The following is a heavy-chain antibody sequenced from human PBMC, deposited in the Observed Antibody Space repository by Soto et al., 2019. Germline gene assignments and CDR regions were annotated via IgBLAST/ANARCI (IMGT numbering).Heavy chain of an antibody. V-gene: IGHV4-30-2*01. CDR1: GDSISSGGYF. CDR3: ARASYGPSSYYFDS. CDR2: IYHTGST. Sequence: QVQLQESGSGLVKPSQTLSLTCTVSGDSISSGGYFWSWIRQPPRQRLDCIGYIYHTGSTSYSPSLKSRVPTSVHKSKNQFSLSLTSVTAADTALYYWARASYGPSSYYFDSWGQGDLFTVSS. D-gene: IGHD3-16*01. J-gene: IGHJ4*02.